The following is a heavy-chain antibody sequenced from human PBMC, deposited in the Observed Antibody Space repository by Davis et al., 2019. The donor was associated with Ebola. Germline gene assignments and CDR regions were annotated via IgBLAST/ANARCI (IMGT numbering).Heavy chain of an antibody. V-gene: IGHV3-7*01. Sequence: GESLKISCAASGFTFSSYWMSWVRQAPGKGLEWVANIKQDGSEKYYVDSVKGRFTISRDNAKNSLYLQMNSLRAEDTAVYYCARGFYDYVWGSYRWVFDYWGQGTLVTVSS. CDR3: ARGFYDYVWGSYRWVFDY. D-gene: IGHD3-16*02. J-gene: IGHJ4*02. CDR2: IKQDGSEK. CDR1: GFTFSSYW.